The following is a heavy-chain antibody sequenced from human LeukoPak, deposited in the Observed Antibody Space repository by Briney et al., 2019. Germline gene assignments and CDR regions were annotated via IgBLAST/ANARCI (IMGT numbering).Heavy chain of an antibody. CDR3: AKGTTDFDY. J-gene: IGHJ4*02. CDR1: GFTFSTSA. V-gene: IGHV3-23*01. CDR2: IDNSGGRT. Sequence: GGSLRLSCAASGFTFSTSAMNWVRQAPGEGLEWVSTIDNSGGRTYYADSVKGRFTISRDNSKHTPYLQMNSLRVEDTALYYCAKGTTDFDYWGQGTRVIVSS. D-gene: IGHD1-1*01.